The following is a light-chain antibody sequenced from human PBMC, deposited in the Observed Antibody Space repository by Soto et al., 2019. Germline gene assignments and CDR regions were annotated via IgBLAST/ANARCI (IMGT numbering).Light chain of an antibody. CDR3: GSYSTTTYLGV. J-gene: IGLJ7*01. V-gene: IGLV2-14*03. CDR1: SGDIGSSNY. CDR2: DVT. Sequence: QSALTQPASVSGSLGQSITICCNGTSGDIGSSNYVSWYQHHPGKAPKLIIYDVTDRPPGVSDRFSGSKSGNTASLTISGLQPDDESLYYCGSYSTTTYLGVFGGGTQLTVL.